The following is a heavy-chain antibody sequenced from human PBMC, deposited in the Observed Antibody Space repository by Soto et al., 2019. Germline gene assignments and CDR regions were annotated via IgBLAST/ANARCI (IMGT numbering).Heavy chain of an antibody. CDR1: GFTFSSYS. Sequence: GGSLRLSCAASGFTFSSYSMNWVRQAPGKGLEWVSYISSSSSTIYYADSVKGRFTISRDNAKNSLYLQMNSLRDEDTAVYYCARDYDFWSGYPPSLYYYYGMDVWGQGTTVTVSS. CDR2: ISSSSSTI. V-gene: IGHV3-48*02. CDR3: ARDYDFWSGYPPSLYYYYGMDV. D-gene: IGHD3-3*01. J-gene: IGHJ6*02.